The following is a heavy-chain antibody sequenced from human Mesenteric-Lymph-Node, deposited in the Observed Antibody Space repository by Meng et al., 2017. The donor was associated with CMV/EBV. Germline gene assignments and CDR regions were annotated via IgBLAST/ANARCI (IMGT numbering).Heavy chain of an antibody. CDR2: IDSSGDIT. CDR3: ARSIPTRRYFDY. Sequence: CGGFGFNFNGYSMVWVRQVPEKRLEWVSVIDSSGDITIYADSVKGRFTISRDNSRSTFYLQMNSLRAEDTAIYYCARSIPTRRYFDYWGQGTLVTVSS. V-gene: IGHV3-23*01. CDR1: GFNFNGYS. D-gene: IGHD2-2*02. J-gene: IGHJ4*02.